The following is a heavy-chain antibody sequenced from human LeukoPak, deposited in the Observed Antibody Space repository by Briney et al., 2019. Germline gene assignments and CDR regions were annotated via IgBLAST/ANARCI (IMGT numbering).Heavy chain of an antibody. J-gene: IGHJ4*01. V-gene: IGHV3-21*01. CDR2: FTSGSRSI. D-gene: IGHD1-26*01. CDR3: ARVAVGRYDFDY. Sequence: GGSLRLSCAASGFTFSSYSMTWVRQAPGKGLEWVSSFTSGSRSIYYADSAKGRFTISRDNAKNTLYLQMNSLRDEDTAVYYCARVAVGRYDFDYWGRGTLVTVSS. CDR1: GFTFSSYS.